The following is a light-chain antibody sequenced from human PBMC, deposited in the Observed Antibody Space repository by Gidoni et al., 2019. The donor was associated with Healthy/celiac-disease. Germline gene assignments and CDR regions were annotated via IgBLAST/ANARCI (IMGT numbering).Light chain of an antibody. CDR3: CSYAGSSTLV. CDR2: EGS. V-gene: IGLV2-23*01. Sequence: QSALTQPASVSGSPGPSITISCTGTSSDVGSYNLDSWYQQHPGKAPKLMIYEGSKRPSGVSNRFSGSKSGNTVSLTISGLQAEDEADYYCCSYAGSSTLVFGGGTKLTVL. CDR1: SSDVGSYNL. J-gene: IGLJ2*01.